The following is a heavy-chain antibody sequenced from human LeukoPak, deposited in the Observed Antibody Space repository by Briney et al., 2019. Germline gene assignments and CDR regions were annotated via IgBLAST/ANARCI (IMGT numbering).Heavy chain of an antibody. D-gene: IGHD1-26*01. Sequence: GGSLRLSCAASGFTFSSYAMSWVRQAPGKGLEWVSAISGSGGSTYYADSVKGRFITSRDNSKNTVFLQMNSLRAEDTAVYFCARGGSVGSYYYFDYWGQGTLVTVSS. J-gene: IGHJ4*02. V-gene: IGHV3-23*01. CDR2: ISGSGGST. CDR3: ARGGSVGSYYYFDY. CDR1: GFTFSSYA.